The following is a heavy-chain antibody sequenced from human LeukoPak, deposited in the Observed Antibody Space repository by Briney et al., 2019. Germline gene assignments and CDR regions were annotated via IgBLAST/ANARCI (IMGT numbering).Heavy chain of an antibody. Sequence: GGFLRLSCAASGFTFNNYAMNWVRQAPEKGLEWVSTIHGGGDATYYADSVKGRFIISRDNSRNTLYLEMNSLRAEDTAVYYCAKDFSGSYLYFDSWGQGTLVTVPS. J-gene: IGHJ4*02. CDR1: GFTFNNYA. CDR2: IHGGGDAT. V-gene: IGHV3-23*01. CDR3: AKDFSGSYLYFDS. D-gene: IGHD1-26*01.